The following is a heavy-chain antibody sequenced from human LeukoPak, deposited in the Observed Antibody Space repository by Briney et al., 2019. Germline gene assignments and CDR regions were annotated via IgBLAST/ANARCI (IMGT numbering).Heavy chain of an antibody. CDR3: ARQTADYDSSGYYESY. Sequence: SETLSLTCTVSGGSISSYYWSWIRQPPGKGLEWIGSIYYSGSTYYNPSLKSRVTISVDTSKNQFSLKLSSVTAADTAVYYCARQTADYDSSGYYESYWGQGTLVTVSS. V-gene: IGHV4-39*01. CDR1: GGSISSYY. J-gene: IGHJ4*02. CDR2: IYYSGST. D-gene: IGHD3-22*01.